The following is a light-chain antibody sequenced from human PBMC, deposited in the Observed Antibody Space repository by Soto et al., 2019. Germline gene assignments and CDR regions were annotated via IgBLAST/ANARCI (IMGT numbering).Light chain of an antibody. Sequence: QCALTQPASASGSPGQSITISCTGTSSDVGGYNYVSWYQQHPGKAPKLMIYDVSNRPSGVSNRFSGSKSGNTASLTISGLQAEDEADYYCSSYTSSSTPVFGGGTKVTVL. CDR1: SSDVGGYNY. CDR2: DVS. V-gene: IGLV2-14*01. CDR3: SSYTSSSTPV. J-gene: IGLJ2*01.